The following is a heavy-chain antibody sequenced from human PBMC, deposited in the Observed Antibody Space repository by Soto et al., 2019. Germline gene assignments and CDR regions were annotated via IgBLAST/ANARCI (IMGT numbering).Heavy chain of an antibody. V-gene: IGHV1-3*01. CDR2: INAGNGNT. D-gene: IGHD1-26*01. Sequence: ASVKVSCKASGYTFTSYAMHWVRQAPGQRLEWMGWINAGNGNTKYSQKFQGRVTITRDTSASTAYMELSSLRSEDTAVYYCAREVHSGGYYRAFDIWGQGTMVTVSS. CDR3: AREVHSGGYYRAFDI. CDR1: GYTFTSYA. J-gene: IGHJ3*02.